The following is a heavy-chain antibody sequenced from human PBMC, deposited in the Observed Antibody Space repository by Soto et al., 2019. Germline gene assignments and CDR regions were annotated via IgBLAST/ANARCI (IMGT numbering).Heavy chain of an antibody. V-gene: IGHV3-13*01. D-gene: IGHD6-19*01. Sequence: EVQLVESGGGLIQPGGSLRLSCVASGFAFSDYDMHWVRQAAGKGLEWVSAIGTTGDTYYPGSGQGRFTISRENVKNSLYLQMTSLRAGDSAVYFCARGRSGWYSEFDYWGQGTLVTVSS. CDR3: ARGRSGWYSEFDY. CDR1: GFAFSDYD. CDR2: IGTTGDT. J-gene: IGHJ4*02.